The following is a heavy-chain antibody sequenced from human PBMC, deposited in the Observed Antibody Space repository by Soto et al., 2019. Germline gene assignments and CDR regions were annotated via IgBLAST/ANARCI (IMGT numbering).Heavy chain of an antibody. CDR2: ISSSSSTI. V-gene: IGHV3-48*02. CDR1: GFTFSSNS. Sequence: GGSLRLSCASSGFTFSSNSMNWVRHAPGKELEWISYISSSSSTIYADSVKGRFTISRDNAKNSLYLQMNSLRDEDMAVYYCARVIWSGHLTSDLWGQGTLVTVSS. J-gene: IGHJ5*02. CDR3: ARVIWSGHLTSDL. D-gene: IGHD3-3*01.